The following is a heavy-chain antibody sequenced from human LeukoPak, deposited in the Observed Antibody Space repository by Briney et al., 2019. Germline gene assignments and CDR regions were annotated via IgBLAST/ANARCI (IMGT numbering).Heavy chain of an antibody. Sequence: AGGSLRLSCAASGFTFSSYAMSWDRQAPGKGLEWVSAISSSGGSTYYADSVKGRFTISRDNSKNTLYLQMNSLRVEDTAVYYCAKDPYGYNSYYFDYWGQGTLGTVSS. V-gene: IGHV3-23*01. D-gene: IGHD5-24*01. J-gene: IGHJ4*02. CDR3: AKDPYGYNSYYFDY. CDR2: ISSSGGST. CDR1: GFTFSSYA.